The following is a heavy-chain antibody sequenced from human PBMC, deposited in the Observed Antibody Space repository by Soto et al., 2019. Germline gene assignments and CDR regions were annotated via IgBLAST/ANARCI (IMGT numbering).Heavy chain of an antibody. Sequence: QVQLVQSGAEVKKPGSSVNVSCKASGVTFTSYAISWVRQAPGQGLEWMGRIIPALGTAYYAQKFQDRVTTTADKSTTTAYMELNSLRSEDTALYYFASTPRGLAGALPYWCQGALVTGSS. D-gene: IGHD1-26*01. J-gene: IGHJ4*02. CDR2: IIPALGTA. V-gene: IGHV1-69*06. CDR3: ASTPRGLAGALPY. CDR1: GVTFTSYA.